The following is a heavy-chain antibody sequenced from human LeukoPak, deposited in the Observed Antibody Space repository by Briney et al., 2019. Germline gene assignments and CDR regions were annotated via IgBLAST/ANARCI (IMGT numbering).Heavy chain of an antibody. D-gene: IGHD1-26*01. CDR1: GFTFSTYW. Sequence: GGSLRLSCAASGFTFSTYWMSWVRQAPGKGLEWVGRIKSKTDGGTTDYAAPVKGRFTISRDDSKNTLYLQMNSLKTEDTAVYYCTTLPKWELPHYWGQGTLVTVSS. CDR2: IKSKTDGGTT. V-gene: IGHV3-15*01. J-gene: IGHJ4*02. CDR3: TTLPKWELPHY.